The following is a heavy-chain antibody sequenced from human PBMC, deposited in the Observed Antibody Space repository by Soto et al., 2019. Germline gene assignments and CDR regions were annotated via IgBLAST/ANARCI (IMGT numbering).Heavy chain of an antibody. Sequence: SETLSLTCSVSGDSINSDKYYWGWIRQPPWKGLELIGSIYFRGNTYYNPSLQTRVTISLDKSKSQFSLKLNSVTAADSAVYFCARLEGLATISYYFDFWGQGALVTVSS. CDR1: GDSINSDKYY. J-gene: IGHJ4*02. V-gene: IGHV4-39*01. D-gene: IGHD3-9*01. CDR2: IYFRGNT. CDR3: ARLEGLATISYYFDF.